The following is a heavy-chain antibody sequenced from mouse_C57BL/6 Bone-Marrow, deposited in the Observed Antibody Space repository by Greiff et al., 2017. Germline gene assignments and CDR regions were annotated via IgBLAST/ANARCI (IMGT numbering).Heavy chain of an antibody. J-gene: IGHJ2*01. V-gene: IGHV1-82*01. CDR2: IYPGDGDT. CDR1: GYAFSSSW. D-gene: IGHD1-1*01. Sequence: QVQLLQSGPELVKPGASVKISCKASGYAFSSSWMNWVKQRPGKGLEWIGRIYPGDGDTNYNGKFKGKATLTADKSSSTAYMQLSSLTSAYSAVYFCAGYGSSYYFDYWGQGTTLTVSS. CDR3: AGYGSSYYFDY.